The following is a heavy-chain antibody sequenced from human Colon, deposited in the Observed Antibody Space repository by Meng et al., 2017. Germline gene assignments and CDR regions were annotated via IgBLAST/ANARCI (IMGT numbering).Heavy chain of an antibody. CDR1: SYTLTDYY. CDR3: ARGKVGSSGWDYYFDS. CDR2: INPNNGGT. V-gene: IGHV1-2*06. J-gene: IGHJ4*02. Sequence: ASVKVSCKASSYTLTDYYLHWVRQAPGQGLEWMGRINPNNGGTISAQRFQGRVTMTRDTSTSTVYIDLNSLTSDDTAVYYCARGKVGSSGWDYYFDSWGQGTPVTVSS. D-gene: IGHD6-19*01.